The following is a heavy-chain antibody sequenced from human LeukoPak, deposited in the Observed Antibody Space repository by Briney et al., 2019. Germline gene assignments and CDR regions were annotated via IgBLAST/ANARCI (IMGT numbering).Heavy chain of an antibody. Sequence: ASVKVSCKASGYTFTDHYIHWVRQAPGHGLEWLGWMNVKTGATSSAQKFPGRFTMTRDTSIGTASMEFSSLTSDDTAVYYCARESGTYWGLDYWGQGTLVTVSS. CDR3: ARESGTYWGLDY. CDR1: GYTFTDHY. J-gene: IGHJ4*02. V-gene: IGHV1-2*02. D-gene: IGHD1-26*01. CDR2: MNVKTGAT.